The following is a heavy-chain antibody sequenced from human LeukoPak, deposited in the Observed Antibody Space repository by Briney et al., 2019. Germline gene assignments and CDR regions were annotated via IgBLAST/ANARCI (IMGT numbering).Heavy chain of an antibody. CDR3: ARHSIGATTDFDY. Sequence: GSLRLSCAASGFTVSSNYMSWVRQPPGKGLEWIGSIYYSGSTYYNPSLKSRVTISVDTSKNQFSLKLSSVTAADTAVYYCARHSIGATTDFDYWGQGTLVTVSS. J-gene: IGHJ4*02. CDR2: IYYSGST. V-gene: IGHV4-39*01. D-gene: IGHD1-26*01. CDR1: GFTVSSNY.